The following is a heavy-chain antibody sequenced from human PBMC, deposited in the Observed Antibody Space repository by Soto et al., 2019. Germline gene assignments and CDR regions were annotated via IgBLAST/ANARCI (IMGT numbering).Heavy chain of an antibody. CDR2: IYYSGST. V-gene: IGHV4-39*01. CDR3: ARLQGNCSGGSCYSPDY. CDR1: GGSISSSSYY. J-gene: IGHJ4*02. Sequence: QLQLQESGPGLVKPSETLSLTCTVSGGSISSSSYYWGWIRQPPGKWLEWIGSIYYSGSTYYNPSLKIRVTISVDTSKNQFSRRLSSVTAADTAVYYCARLQGNCSGGSCYSPDYWGQGTLVTVSS. D-gene: IGHD2-15*01.